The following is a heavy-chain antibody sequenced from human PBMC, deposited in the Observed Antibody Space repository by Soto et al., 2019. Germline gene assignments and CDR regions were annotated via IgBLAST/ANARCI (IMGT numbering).Heavy chain of an antibody. J-gene: IGHJ4*02. CDR1: GFTVSSNY. Sequence: LRLSCAASGFTVSSNYMSWVRQAPGKGLEWVSVIYSGGSTYYADSVKGRFTTSRDNSKNTLYLQMNSLRAEDTAVYYCAREETAGYSSGWYVVYWGQGTLVTVCS. CDR3: AREETAGYSSGWYVVY. V-gene: IGHV3-53*01. D-gene: IGHD6-19*01. CDR2: IYSGGST.